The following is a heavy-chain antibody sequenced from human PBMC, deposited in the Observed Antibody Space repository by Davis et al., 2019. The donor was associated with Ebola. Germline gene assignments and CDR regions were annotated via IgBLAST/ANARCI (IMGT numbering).Heavy chain of an antibody. D-gene: IGHD6-13*01. V-gene: IGHV3-33*01. CDR1: GFTFSSYG. Sequence: GGSLRLSCAASGFTFSSYGMHWVRQAPGKGLEWVAVIWYDGSNKYYADSVKGRFTISRDNSKNTLYLQMNSLRAEDTAVYYCARDSVAAAGKNPYYYYDGMDVWGQGTTVTVSS. CDR2: IWYDGSNK. J-gene: IGHJ6*02. CDR3: ARDSVAAAGKNPYYYYDGMDV.